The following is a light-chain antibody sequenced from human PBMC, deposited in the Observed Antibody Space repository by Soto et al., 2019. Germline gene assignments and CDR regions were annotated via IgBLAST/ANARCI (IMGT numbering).Light chain of an antibody. J-gene: IGLJ1*01. Sequence: QSVLTLPRSVSGSPGQSVTISCTGTSSDFGGYNYVSWYQHHPGKAPKLMIYDVSERPSGVPDRFYGSKSGNTASLTISGLQAEDEADYYCCSYAGTFYVFGTGTKVTVL. CDR1: SSDFGGYNY. CDR2: DVS. CDR3: CSYAGTFYV. V-gene: IGLV2-11*01.